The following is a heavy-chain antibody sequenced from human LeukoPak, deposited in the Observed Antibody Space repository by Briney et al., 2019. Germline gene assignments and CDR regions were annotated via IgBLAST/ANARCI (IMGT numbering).Heavy chain of an antibody. V-gene: IGHV3-23*01. J-gene: IGHJ6*02. Sequence: GGSLRLSCAASGFTFGSYAMSWVRQAPGKGLEWVSAISGSGGSTYYADSVKGRFTISRDNSKNTLYLQMNSLRAEDTAVYYCAKKGYCSSTSCYKGYYYYGMDVWGQGTTVTVSS. CDR2: ISGSGGST. D-gene: IGHD2-2*02. CDR3: AKKGYCSSTSCYKGYYYYGMDV. CDR1: GFTFGSYA.